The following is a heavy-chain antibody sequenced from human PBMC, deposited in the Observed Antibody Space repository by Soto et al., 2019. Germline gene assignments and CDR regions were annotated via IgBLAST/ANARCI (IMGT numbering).Heavy chain of an antibody. CDR3: AKGSEDYNTLYYYYGMDV. Sequence: GGSLRLSCAASGFTFSSYGMHWVRQAPGKGLEWVAVIPYDGSNKYYADSVKGRFTISRDNSKNTLYLQMNSLRAEDTAVYYCAKGSEDYNTLYYYYGMDVWGQGTTVTVSS. CDR1: GFTFSSYG. D-gene: IGHD4-4*01. J-gene: IGHJ6*02. V-gene: IGHV3-30*18. CDR2: IPYDGSNK.